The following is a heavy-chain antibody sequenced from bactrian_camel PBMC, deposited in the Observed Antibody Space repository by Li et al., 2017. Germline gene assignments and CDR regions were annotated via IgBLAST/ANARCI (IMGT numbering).Heavy chain of an antibody. V-gene: IGHV3S26*01. D-gene: IGHD6*01. CDR1: RPRHNNYY. CDR2: IDDYGVE. CDR3: ATRTGWRFDYSSRWSDPASYSN. Sequence: VQLVESGGGSVQAGGSLRLSCVVRRPRHNNYYMAWFRQAQGKGREGVAEIDDYGVESYADSVKGRFTVSKDNAKNTLYLQMNNLKPEDTAAYYCATRTGWRFDYSSRWSDPASYSNWGQGTQVTVS. J-gene: IGHJ4*01.